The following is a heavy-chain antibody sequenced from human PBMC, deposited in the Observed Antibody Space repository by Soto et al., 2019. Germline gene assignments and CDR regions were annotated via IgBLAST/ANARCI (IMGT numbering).Heavy chain of an antibody. CDR3: ARDTGIYDFWSGYYTGAFDI. CDR1: GGSISSYY. V-gene: IGHV4-59*01. CDR2: IYYSGST. D-gene: IGHD3-3*01. Sequence: SETLSLTCTVSGGSISSYYWSWIRQPPGKGLEWIGYIYYSGSTNYNPSLKSRVTISVDTSKNQFSLKLSSVTAADTAVYYCARDTGIYDFWSGYYTGAFDIWGQGTMVTVSS. J-gene: IGHJ3*02.